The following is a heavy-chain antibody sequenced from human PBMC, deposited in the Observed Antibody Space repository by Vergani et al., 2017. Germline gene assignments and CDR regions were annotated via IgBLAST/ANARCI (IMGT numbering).Heavy chain of an antibody. Sequence: EVQLVESGGGLIHPGGSLRLSCEGSGFSFSGYWMHWVRQSPEKGLVWVSRIKSDGSITNYADSVKGRFTISRDNAKNTVYLEMNSLRAEDTAVYYCARASWGEQQLPEDWGQGTLVTVSS. D-gene: IGHD6-13*01. J-gene: IGHJ4*02. CDR1: GFSFSGYW. CDR3: ARASWGEQQLPED. V-gene: IGHV3-74*01. CDR2: IKSDGSIT.